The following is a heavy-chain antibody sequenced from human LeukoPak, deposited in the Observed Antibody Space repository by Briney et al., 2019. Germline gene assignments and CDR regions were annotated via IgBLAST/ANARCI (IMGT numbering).Heavy chain of an antibody. J-gene: IGHJ4*02. V-gene: IGHV3-30*18. D-gene: IGHD3-22*01. CDR1: GFTFSSYG. CDR2: ISYDGSNK. Sequence: GGSLRLSCAASGFTFSSYGMHWVRQAPGKGLEWVAVISYDGSNKYYADSVKGRFTISRDDSKNTLYLQMNSLRAEDTAVYYCAKDYYYDSSGYYDLDYWGQGTLVTVSS. CDR3: AKDYYYDSSGYYDLDY.